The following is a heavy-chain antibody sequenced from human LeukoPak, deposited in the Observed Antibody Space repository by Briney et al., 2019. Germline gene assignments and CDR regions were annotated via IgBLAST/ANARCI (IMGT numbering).Heavy chain of an antibody. V-gene: IGHV3-7*01. CDR3: ARDGSGIAYYYYGMDV. CDR1: GFAFSSYW. CDR2: IKQDGSEK. D-gene: IGHD6-13*01. J-gene: IGHJ6*02. Sequence: GGSLRLSCAASGFAFSSYWMSSVRQAPGKGLEWVANIKQDGSEKYYVDSVKGRFTISRDNAKNSVYLQMNSLRAEDTAVYYCARDGSGIAYYYYGMDVWGQGTTVIVSS.